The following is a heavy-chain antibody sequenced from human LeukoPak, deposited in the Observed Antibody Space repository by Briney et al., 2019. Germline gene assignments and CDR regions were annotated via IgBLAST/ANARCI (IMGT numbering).Heavy chain of an antibody. CDR1: GFSFGDYS. D-gene: IGHD6-13*01. J-gene: IGHJ4*02. CDR2: IRSETCGGTT. CDR3: TSQLQLLTFFDY. V-gene: IGHV3-49*04. Sequence: GGSLRLSCTASGFSFGDYSMNWVRQAPGKGLEWVGFIRSETCGGTTQYAASVKGRFTISRDDSKSIAYLQMNSLKTEDTAVYYCTSQLQLLTFFDYWGQGTLVTVSS.